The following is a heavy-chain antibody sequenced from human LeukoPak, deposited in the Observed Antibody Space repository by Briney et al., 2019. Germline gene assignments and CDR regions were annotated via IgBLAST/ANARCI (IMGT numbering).Heavy chain of an antibody. Sequence: GGSLRLSCAASGFAFNKYWMHWVRQASGKGLVWVSRINGDGSTTSYADSVKGGFTISRDNAKNTLYLQMSSLRAEDTAVYYCATGNYYDSRGYYTFGHWGQGTLVTVSS. CDR2: INGDGSTT. CDR3: ATGNYYDSRGYYTFGH. CDR1: GFAFNKYW. J-gene: IGHJ4*02. D-gene: IGHD3-22*01. V-gene: IGHV3-74*01.